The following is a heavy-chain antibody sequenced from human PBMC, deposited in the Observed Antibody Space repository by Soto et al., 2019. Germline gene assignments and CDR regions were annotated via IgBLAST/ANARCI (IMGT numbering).Heavy chain of an antibody. J-gene: IGHJ4*02. CDR1: GFTFSRYA. V-gene: IGHV3-30-3*01. Sequence: PVRSLRLSGAASGFTFSRYAMNWVRQAPGEGLEWVAVISRDGSSKYYGDFVKGRCTVSSDNSKNTLYLSMTSLRPDDTQGFYYARSRNGTVHDSFNIWGQGTLVSVSS. CDR3: ARSRNGTVHDSFNI. D-gene: IGHD3-10*01. CDR2: ISRDGSSK.